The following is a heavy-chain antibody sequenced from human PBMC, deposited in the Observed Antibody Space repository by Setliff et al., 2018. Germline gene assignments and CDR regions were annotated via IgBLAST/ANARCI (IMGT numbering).Heavy chain of an antibody. J-gene: IGHJ4*02. CDR1: GYSISSGYY. Sequence: PSETLSLTCTVSGYSISSGYYWGWIRQPPGKGLEWIGYIYYSGSTYYNPSLKSRVTISVDTSKNQFSLKLSSVTAADTALYYCTVYNTGSSKDHYWGQGTPVTVSS. D-gene: IGHD2-8*02. CDR2: IYYSGST. CDR3: TVYNTGSSKDHY. V-gene: IGHV4-38-2*02.